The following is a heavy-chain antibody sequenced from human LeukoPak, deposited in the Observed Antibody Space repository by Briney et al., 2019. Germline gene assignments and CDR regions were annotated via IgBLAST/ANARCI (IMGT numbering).Heavy chain of an antibody. CDR1: GSTLSTYW. V-gene: IGHV3-74*01. CDR2: IKTDGSTT. CDR3: ARDQIEGPLSAAGINNWFDP. J-gene: IGHJ5*02. Sequence: GGSLRLSCAGSGSTLSTYWMHWVRQAPGKGLVWVSRIKTDGSTTYYADSVKGRFTTSRDNAKNTIYLQMNSLRVEDTAVYYCARDQIEGPLSAAGINNWFDPWGQGTLVTVSS. D-gene: IGHD6-13*01.